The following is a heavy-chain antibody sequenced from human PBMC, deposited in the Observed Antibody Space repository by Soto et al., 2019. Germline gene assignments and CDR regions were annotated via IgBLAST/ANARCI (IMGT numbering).Heavy chain of an antibody. CDR3: ARPSRPNYYDNSGSAFDI. CDR1: GFTFTGYY. Sequence: GASVKVSCKSSGFTFTGYYIHWVRQAPGQGLEWMGWINANSGATNYAQKFQGGVTMTRDTSINTAYLELSRLKSDDTAVYYCARPSRPNYYDNSGSAFDIWGQGTMVTVS. J-gene: IGHJ3*02. D-gene: IGHD3-22*01. V-gene: IGHV1-2*02. CDR2: INANSGAT.